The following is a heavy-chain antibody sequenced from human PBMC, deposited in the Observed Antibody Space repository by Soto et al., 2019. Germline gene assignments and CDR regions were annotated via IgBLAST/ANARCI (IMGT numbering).Heavy chain of an antibody. Sequence: QVQLVESGGGVVQPGRSLRLSCAASGFTFSSYAMHWVRQAPGKGLEWVAVISYDGSNKYYADSVKGRFTISRDNSKNTLYLQMNSLRAEDTAVYYCASWGSSSSFDYWGQGTLVTVSS. CDR2: ISYDGSNK. CDR1: GFTFSSYA. J-gene: IGHJ4*02. D-gene: IGHD6-6*01. CDR3: ASWGSSSSFDY. V-gene: IGHV3-30-3*01.